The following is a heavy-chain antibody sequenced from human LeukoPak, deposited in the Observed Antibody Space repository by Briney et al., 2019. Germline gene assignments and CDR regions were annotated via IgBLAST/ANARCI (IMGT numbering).Heavy chain of an antibody. CDR2: IIPIFGTA. J-gene: IGHJ6*04. Sequence: ASVKVSCKASGGTFSSYAISWVRQAPGQGLEGMGGIIPIFGTANYAQKFLGRVTITADESTSTAYMELSSLRSEDTAVYYCARDNPSISTSSYYYGMDIWGKGTTVTVSS. CDR3: ARDNPSISTSSYYYGMDI. CDR1: GGTFSSYA. D-gene: IGHD2-2*01. V-gene: IGHV1-69*01.